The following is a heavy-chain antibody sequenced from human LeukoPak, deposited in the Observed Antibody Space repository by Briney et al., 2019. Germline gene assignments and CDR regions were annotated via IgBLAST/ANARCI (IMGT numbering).Heavy chain of an antibody. J-gene: IGHJ3*02. CDR1: GFTFSSYS. V-gene: IGHV3-21*01. CDR2: ISSSSSYI. CDR3: ARGLLLWFGELAVPGSFDI. Sequence: GGSLRLSCAASGFTFSSYSMNWVRQAPGKGLEWVSSISSSSSYIYYADSVKGRFTISRDNAKNSLYLQMNSLRAEDTAVYYCARGLLLWFGELAVPGSFDIWGQGTMVTVSS. D-gene: IGHD3-10*01.